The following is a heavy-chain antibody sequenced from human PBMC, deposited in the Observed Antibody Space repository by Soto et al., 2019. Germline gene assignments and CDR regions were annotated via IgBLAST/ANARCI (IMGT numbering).Heavy chain of an antibody. J-gene: IGHJ2*01. CDR2: ISYDGSNK. CDR3: ARPLWRDDYNWGYFDL. CDR1: GFTFSSYA. V-gene: IGHV3-30-3*01. Sequence: QVQLVESGGGVVQPGRSLRLSCAASGFTFSSYAMHWVRQAPGKGLEWVVVISYDGSNKYYADSVKGRFTISRDNSKNTLYLQMNSRRTEDTAVYYCARPLWRDDYNWGYFDLWGRGTLVTVSS. D-gene: IGHD4-4*01.